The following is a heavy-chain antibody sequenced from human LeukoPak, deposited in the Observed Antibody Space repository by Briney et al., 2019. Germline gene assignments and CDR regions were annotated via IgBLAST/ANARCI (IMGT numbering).Heavy chain of an antibody. Sequence: APVKVSCKASGDSSRTNAIVWLRQAPGQRPEWMGWISAGSGNTKYSQTFQDRLTLTRDTAASTVYMDLSSLRPEDTAVYFCARERDDDPFDIWGQGTLVIVSS. CDR1: GDSSRTNA. CDR2: ISAGSGNT. CDR3: ARERDDDPFDI. V-gene: IGHV1-3*01. J-gene: IGHJ3*02. D-gene: IGHD1-1*01.